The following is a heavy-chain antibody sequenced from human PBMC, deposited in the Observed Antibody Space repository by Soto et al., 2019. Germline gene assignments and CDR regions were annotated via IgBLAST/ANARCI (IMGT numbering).Heavy chain of an antibody. D-gene: IGHD2-15*01. CDR2: IWYDGSNK. J-gene: IGHJ6*02. Sequence: QVQLVESGGGVVQPGRSLRLSCAASGFTFSSYGMHWVRQAPGKGLEWVAVIWYDGSNKYYADSVKGRFTISRDNSKNKLYLQMNSLRAEDTAVYYCARGGAGYCSGGSCYYYGMDVWGQGTTVTVSS. CDR3: ARGGAGYCSGGSCYYYGMDV. V-gene: IGHV3-33*01. CDR1: GFTFSSYG.